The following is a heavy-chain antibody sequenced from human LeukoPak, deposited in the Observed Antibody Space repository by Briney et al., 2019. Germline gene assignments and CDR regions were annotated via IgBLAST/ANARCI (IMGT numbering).Heavy chain of an antibody. Sequence: SETLSLTCAVYGGSFSGYYWSWIRQPPGKGLEWIGEINHSGSTNYNPSLKSRVTISVDTSKNQFSLKLSSVTAADTAVCYCARVPLEYYYDSSGYYALGGYFDYWGQGTLVTVSS. J-gene: IGHJ4*02. V-gene: IGHV4-34*01. CDR1: GGSFSGYY. CDR2: INHSGST. D-gene: IGHD3-22*01. CDR3: ARVPLEYYYDSSGYYALGGYFDY.